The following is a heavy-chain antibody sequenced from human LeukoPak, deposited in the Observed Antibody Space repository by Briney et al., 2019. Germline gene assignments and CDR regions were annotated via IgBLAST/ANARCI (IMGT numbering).Heavy chain of an antibody. CDR1: GFTFSSYW. V-gene: IGHV3-7*03. D-gene: IGHD3-10*01. CDR2: IRLDGSEK. Sequence: PGGSLRLSCAASGFTFSSYWMSWVRQAPGRGLEWVANIRLDGSEKYYVDSVKGRFTISRDNAKNSLYLQMNSLRAEDTAVYYCARATGGLFDYWGQGTLVTVSS. J-gene: IGHJ4*02. CDR3: ARATGGLFDY.